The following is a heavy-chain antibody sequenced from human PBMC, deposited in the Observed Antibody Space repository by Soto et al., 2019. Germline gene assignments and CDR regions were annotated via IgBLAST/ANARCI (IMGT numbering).Heavy chain of an antibody. Sequence: ASVKVSCKASGYTFTSYGISWVRQAPGQGLEWMGWISAYNGNTNYAQKLQGRVTMTTDTSTSTAYMELRSLRSDDTAVYYCARGSWYSSPDLKGAFDIWGQGTMVTVSS. D-gene: IGHD6-19*01. V-gene: IGHV1-18*01. CDR1: GYTFTSYG. CDR3: ARGSWYSSPDLKGAFDI. CDR2: ISAYNGNT. J-gene: IGHJ3*02.